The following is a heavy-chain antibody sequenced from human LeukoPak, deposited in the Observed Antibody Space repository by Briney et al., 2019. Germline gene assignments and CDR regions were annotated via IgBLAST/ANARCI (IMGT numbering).Heavy chain of an antibody. CDR1: GGSISSSIYY. CDR2: IYYSGST. CDR3: ARVAAAGPVDY. D-gene: IGHD6-13*01. V-gene: IGHV4-39*01. Sequence: PSETLPLTCTVSGGSISSSIYYWGWIRQPPGKGLEWIGSIYYSGSTYYNPSLKSRVTISVDTSKNQFSLKLSSVTAADTAVYYCARVAAAGPVDYWGQGNLVTVSS. J-gene: IGHJ4*02.